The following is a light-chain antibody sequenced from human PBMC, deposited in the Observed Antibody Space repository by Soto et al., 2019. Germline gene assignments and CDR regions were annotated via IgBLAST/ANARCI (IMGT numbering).Light chain of an antibody. J-gene: IGLJ1*01. CDR3: SSYTGSNNLYV. Sequence: QSALTQPASVSGSAGQSITISCSGTMRDVGAYNLVSWYQQHPGTAPKLIIYEVSKRPSGVPDRFSGSKSGNTASLTVSGLQAEDEADYYCSSYTGSNNLYVFGTGTKVTVL. V-gene: IGLV2-8*01. CDR1: MRDVGAYNL. CDR2: EVS.